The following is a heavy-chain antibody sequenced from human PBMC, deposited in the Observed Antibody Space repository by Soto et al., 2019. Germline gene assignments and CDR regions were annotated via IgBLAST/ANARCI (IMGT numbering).Heavy chain of an antibody. CDR2: IYHRGST. J-gene: IGHJ4*02. Sequence: PSETLSLTCAVSGYSIRSDYYWGWIRQPPGKGLEWIGSIYHRGSTYYNPSLKSRVTISVDTSNNQFYLKLNSVTAADTAVYYCARDEVREHSHLYYFDYWGQGTPVTVSS. CDR1: GYSIRSDYY. D-gene: IGHD1-26*01. V-gene: IGHV4-38-2*02. CDR3: ARDEVREHSHLYYFDY.